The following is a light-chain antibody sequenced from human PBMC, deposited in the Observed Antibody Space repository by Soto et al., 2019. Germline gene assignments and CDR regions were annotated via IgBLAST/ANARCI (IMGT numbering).Light chain of an antibody. Sequence: DIQITQSPSSLSASVGDRVTITCRASQNIRSYLNWYQQKPGKAPKLLIDFASSLQSGVPSRFSGSGSGTDFTLTITSLQPADFATYYCQQTYTTPLTFGGGTKVDIK. J-gene: IGKJ4*01. CDR2: FAS. CDR3: QQTYTTPLT. CDR1: QNIRSY. V-gene: IGKV1-39*01.